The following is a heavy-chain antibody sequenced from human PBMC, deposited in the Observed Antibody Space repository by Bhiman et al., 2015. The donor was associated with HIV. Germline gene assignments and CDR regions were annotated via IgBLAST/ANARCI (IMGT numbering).Heavy chain of an antibody. J-gene: IGHJ6*02. CDR2: ISSSSSYI. CDR1: GFTFSAYT. V-gene: IGHV3-21*03. D-gene: IGHD3-16*02. CDR3: GREGRSSLFVDV. Sequence: EVQLVESGGGLVKPGGSLGLSCAASGFTFSAYTMNWVRQAPGKGLEWVSSISSSSSYIYYADSVKGRFTISRDNAKNSLYLQMNSLRAEDTAVYYCGREGRSSLFVDVWGQGTTVTVSS.